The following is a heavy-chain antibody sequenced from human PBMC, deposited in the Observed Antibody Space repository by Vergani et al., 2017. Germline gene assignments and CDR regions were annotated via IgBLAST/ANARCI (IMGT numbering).Heavy chain of an antibody. J-gene: IGHJ3*02. Sequence: QVTLRESGPALVKPTQTLTLTCTFSGFSLSTSGMCVSWIRQPPGKALEWLALIDWDDDKYYSTSLKTRITISKDTSKNQVVLTMTNMDPVDTATYYCARIRRYCSGGSCLTDAFDIWGQGTMVTVSS. CDR3: ARIRRYCSGGSCLTDAFDI. D-gene: IGHD2-15*01. CDR2: IDWDDDK. V-gene: IGHV2-70*01. CDR1: GFSLSTSGMC.